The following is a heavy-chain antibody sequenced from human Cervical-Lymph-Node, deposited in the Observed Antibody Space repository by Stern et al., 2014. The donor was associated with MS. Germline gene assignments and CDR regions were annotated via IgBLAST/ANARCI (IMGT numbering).Heavy chain of an antibody. D-gene: IGHD2-21*01. CDR2: INPNTGSS. V-gene: IGHV1-46*01. CDR1: GYTFTSHY. Sequence: QMQLVQSGPEVKKPGASVRVSCKASGYTFTSHYMHWVRQAPGQGLEGMGLINPNTGSSISAQRFQGRVAMTSDTSSTTVYLELSSLTSEETALYFCARDVARKYYFDYWGQGTLVTVSS. CDR3: ARDVARKYYFDY. J-gene: IGHJ4*02.